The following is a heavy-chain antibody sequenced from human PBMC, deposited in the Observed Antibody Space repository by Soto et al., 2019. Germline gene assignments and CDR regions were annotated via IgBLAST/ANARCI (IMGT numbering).Heavy chain of an antibody. CDR1: GYTFTSYA. CDR3: ARDHYYDYYFDY. D-gene: IGHD3-22*01. CDR2: VNAGNGNT. V-gene: IGHV1-3*01. Sequence: ASVKVSCKASGYTFTSYAMHWVRQAPGQRLEWMGWVNAGNGNTKYSQKFQGRVTITRDTSASTAYMELSSLRSEDTAVYYCARDHYYDYYFDYWGQGTLVTVSS. J-gene: IGHJ4*02.